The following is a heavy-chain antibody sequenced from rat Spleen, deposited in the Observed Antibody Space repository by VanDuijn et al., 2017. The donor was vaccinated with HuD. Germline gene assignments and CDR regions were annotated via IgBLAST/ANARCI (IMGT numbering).Heavy chain of an antibody. CDR3: ATSTFTMMVLITIFDY. Sequence: EVQLVESGGGLVQPGRSMKLSCAALGFTFSDYNMAWVRQAPKKGLEWVATISYDGSSTYYRDSVKGRFTISRDNAKSTLYLQMDSLRSEDTATYYCATSTFTMMVLITIFDYWGQGVMVTVSS. V-gene: IGHV5-7*01. CDR2: ISYDGSST. CDR1: GFTFSDYN. J-gene: IGHJ2*01. D-gene: IGHD1-12*02.